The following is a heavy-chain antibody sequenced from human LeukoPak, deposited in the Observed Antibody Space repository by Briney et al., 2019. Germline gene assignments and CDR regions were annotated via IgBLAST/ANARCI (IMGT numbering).Heavy chain of an antibody. CDR1: GFTFSSYA. J-gene: IGHJ4*02. CDR2: INNVASHI. Sequence: PGGSLRLSCAASGFTFSSYAMSWVRQAPGKGLEWVSSINNVASHIYYADSVRGRFTISRDNAKNSVSLQMSNLRAEDTAVYFDSWGQGILVTVSS. CDR3: S. V-gene: IGHV3-21*01.